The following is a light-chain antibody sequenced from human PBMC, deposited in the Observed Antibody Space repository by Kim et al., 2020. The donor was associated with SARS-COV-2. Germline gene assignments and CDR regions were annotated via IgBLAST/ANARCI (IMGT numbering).Light chain of an antibody. CDR2: QDK. Sequence: SYELTQPPSVSVSPGQTASITCSGDQLGDKYVCWYQQRPGQSPVLVIYQDKNRPSGIPERFSGSNSGNTATLTISGTQAMDEADYYCQAWDPTVVFGGGT. CDR1: QLGDKY. J-gene: IGLJ3*02. CDR3: QAWDPTVV. V-gene: IGLV3-1*01.